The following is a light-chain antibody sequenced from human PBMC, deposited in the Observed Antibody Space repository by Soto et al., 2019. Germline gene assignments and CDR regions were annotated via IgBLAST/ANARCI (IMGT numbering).Light chain of an antibody. CDR3: QQYGSSPYT. J-gene: IGKJ2*01. CDR1: QSVSSSY. CDR2: GAS. V-gene: IGKV3-20*01. Sequence: EIVLTQSPGTLSLSPGERATLSCRASQSVSSSYLAWYQQKPGQAPRLLIYGASSRATGIPDRFSGSGSGTVVTLTISRLEPEDFAVYYCQQYGSSPYTCGQGTKLEIK.